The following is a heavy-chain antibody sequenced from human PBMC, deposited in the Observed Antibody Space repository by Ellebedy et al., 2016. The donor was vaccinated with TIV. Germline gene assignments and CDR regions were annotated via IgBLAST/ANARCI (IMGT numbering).Heavy chain of an antibody. CDR2: ISTSGYTK. CDR3: ARDPAYD. CDR1: GFTFSSYN. J-gene: IGHJ4*02. V-gene: IGHV3-48*02. Sequence: GESLKISCAASGFTFSSYNMNWVRQAPGKGLEWVSHISTSGYTKYYVESVKGRLHISRDNAKNSLYLQMNSLRDEDMTVDYCARDPAYDWGQGTLVTVSS.